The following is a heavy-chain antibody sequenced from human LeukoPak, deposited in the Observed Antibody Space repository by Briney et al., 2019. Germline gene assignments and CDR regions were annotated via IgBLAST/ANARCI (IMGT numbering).Heavy chain of an antibody. CDR1: GGSFSGYY. D-gene: IGHD1-1*01. V-gene: IGHV4-34*01. Sequence: SETLSLTCAVYGGSFSGYYWSWIRQPPGKGLEWIGEINHSGSTNYNPSLKSRVIISVDTSKNQFSLKLSSVTAADTAVYYCARGRLFWNVRLGFDYWGQGTLVTVSS. CDR2: INHSGST. J-gene: IGHJ4*02. CDR3: ARGRLFWNVRLGFDY.